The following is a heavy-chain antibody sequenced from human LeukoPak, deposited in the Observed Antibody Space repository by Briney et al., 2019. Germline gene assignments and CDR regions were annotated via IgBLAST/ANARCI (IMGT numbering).Heavy chain of an antibody. V-gene: IGHV4-59*01. CDR3: ARGAHYYYYMDV. J-gene: IGHJ6*03. CDR2: IYYSGST. CDR1: GGPITVYH. Sequence: SSETLSLTCSVSGGPITVYHWIWIRQPPGKGLEWIGYIYYSGSTNYNPSLKSRVTISVDTSKNQFSLKLSSVTAADTAVYYCARGAHYYYYMDVWGKGTTVTISS.